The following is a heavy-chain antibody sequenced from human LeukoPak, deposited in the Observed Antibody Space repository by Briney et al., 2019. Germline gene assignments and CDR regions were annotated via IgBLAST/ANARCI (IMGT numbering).Heavy chain of an antibody. CDR1: GFTLSSFW. V-gene: IGHV3-7*05. J-gene: IGHJ4*02. Sequence: GGSLRLSCAASGFTLSSFWMSWVRQAPGKGLEWVANIKQDGNEKYYADSVKGRFTISRDNAKNSLYLQMNSLRAEDTAVYYWATIKVRANNYDTDGFEYWGQGTLVTVSS. CDR2: IKQDGNEK. CDR3: ATIKVRANNYDTDGFEY. D-gene: IGHD3-10*01.